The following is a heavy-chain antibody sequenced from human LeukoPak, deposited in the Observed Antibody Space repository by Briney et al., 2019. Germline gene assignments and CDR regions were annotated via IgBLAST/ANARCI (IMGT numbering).Heavy chain of an antibody. J-gene: IGHJ4*02. CDR3: ARDGPTRGDYDFDY. CDR2: ISSSSSYI. D-gene: IGHD4-17*01. CDR1: GFTFSSYS. Sequence: GGSLRLSCAASGFTFSSYSMNWVRQAPGKGLEWVSSISSSSSYIYYADSVKGRFTISRDNAKNSLYLQMNSLRAEDTAVYYCARDGPTRGDYDFDYWGQGTLVTVPS. V-gene: IGHV3-21*01.